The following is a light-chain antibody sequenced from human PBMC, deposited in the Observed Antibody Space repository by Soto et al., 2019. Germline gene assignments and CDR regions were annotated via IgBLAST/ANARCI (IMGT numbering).Light chain of an antibody. CDR1: MNIDIY. Sequence: DIQMTQSPSALSASVGDRVTITCRASMNIDIYLHWYRQKPGKAPELLIFSASSVPSEVPSRFSGIGSGTDFTLAISSLQPEDVATYYCPQIYVSPPFTFGPGTKVDIK. V-gene: IGKV1-39*01. CDR3: PQIYVSPPFT. J-gene: IGKJ3*01. CDR2: SAS.